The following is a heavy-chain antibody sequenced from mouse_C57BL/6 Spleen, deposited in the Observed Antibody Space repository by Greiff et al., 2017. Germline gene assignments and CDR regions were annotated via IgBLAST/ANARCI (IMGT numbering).Heavy chain of an antibody. CDR2: IYPSDSET. CDR3: ARKERLGRRYFDV. Sequence: QVQLQQPGAELVRPGSSVKLSCKASGYTFTSYWMDWVKQRPGQGLEWIGNIYPSDSETHYNQKFKDKATLTVAKSSSTAYMQRSSLTSEDSAVYYCARKERLGRRYFDVWGTGTTVTVSS. J-gene: IGHJ1*03. CDR1: GYTFTSYW. D-gene: IGHD4-1*01. V-gene: IGHV1-61*01.